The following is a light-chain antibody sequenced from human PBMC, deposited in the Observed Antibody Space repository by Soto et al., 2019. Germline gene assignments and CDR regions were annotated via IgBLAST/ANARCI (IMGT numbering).Light chain of an antibody. CDR3: QQYNNWPRT. CDR1: QSVGTN. Sequence: EIVMTQSPDTLSVSPGEGDTLSCRASQSVGTNLAWYQQKPGQAPRLLIYGASIRATDIPARFSGSGSGTEFTLTISSLQSEDSAVYYCQQYNNWPRTFGQGTRVEIK. J-gene: IGKJ1*01. V-gene: IGKV3-15*01. CDR2: GAS.